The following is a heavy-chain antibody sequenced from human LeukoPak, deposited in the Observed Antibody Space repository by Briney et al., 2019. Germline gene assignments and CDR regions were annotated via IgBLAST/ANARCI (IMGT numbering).Heavy chain of an antibody. J-gene: IGHJ4*02. Sequence: GGSLRLSCAASGFTFSSYAMSWVRQAPGKGLDWVSAISGSDGSTYYADSVKGRFTISRDNSKNTLYVQMNSLRAEDTAVYYCAKGHYYGSGSLDYWGQGTLVTVSS. CDR3: AKGHYYGSGSLDY. CDR2: ISGSDGST. CDR1: GFTFSSYA. D-gene: IGHD3-10*01. V-gene: IGHV3-23*01.